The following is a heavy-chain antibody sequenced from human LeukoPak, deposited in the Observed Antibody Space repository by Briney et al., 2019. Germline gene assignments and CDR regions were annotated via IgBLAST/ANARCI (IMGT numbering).Heavy chain of an antibody. Sequence: SETLSLTCTVSGGSISSSSYYWGWIRQPPGKGLEWIGSIYYSGSTNYNPSLKSRVTISVDTSKNQFSLKLSSVTAADTAVYYCARGDTVTGYYYYGMDVWGQGTTVTVSS. CDR1: GGSISSSSYY. V-gene: IGHV4-39*07. D-gene: IGHD4-17*01. J-gene: IGHJ6*02. CDR2: IYYSGST. CDR3: ARGDTVTGYYYYGMDV.